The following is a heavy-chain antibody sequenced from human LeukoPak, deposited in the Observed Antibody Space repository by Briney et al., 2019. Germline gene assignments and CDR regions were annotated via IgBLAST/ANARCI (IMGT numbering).Heavy chain of an antibody. J-gene: IGHJ4*02. CDR2: ISYDGSNK. CDR3: ARAQYYYDSSGYYYLQFDY. CDR1: GFTFSSYA. V-gene: IGHV3-30-3*01. D-gene: IGHD3-22*01. Sequence: GGSLRLSCAASGFTFSSYAMHWVRQAPGKGLEWVAVISYDGSNKYYADSVKGRFTISRDNSKNTLYLQMNSLRAEDTAVYYCARAQYYYDSSGYYYLQFDYWGQGTLVTVSS.